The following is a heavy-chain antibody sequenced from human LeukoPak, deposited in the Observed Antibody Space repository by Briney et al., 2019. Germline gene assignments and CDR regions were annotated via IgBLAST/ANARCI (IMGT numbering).Heavy chain of an antibody. CDR3: AGGQPNWGFDF. CDR2: MSPNGGNT. D-gene: IGHD7-27*01. Sequence: ASVKVSCKASGYTFTSYDINWVRQATGQGLEWMGWMSPNGGNTGYARKFQGRVAMTRDTSISTAYMELSSLRSDDTAVYYCAGGQPNWGFDFWGQGTLVTVSS. V-gene: IGHV1-8*01. CDR1: GYTFTSYD. J-gene: IGHJ4*02.